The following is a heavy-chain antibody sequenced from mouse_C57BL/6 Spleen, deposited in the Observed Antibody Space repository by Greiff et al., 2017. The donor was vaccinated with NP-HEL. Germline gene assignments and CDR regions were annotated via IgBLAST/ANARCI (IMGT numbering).Heavy chain of an antibody. CDR3: AKTGPTTLYAMDY. CDR1: GFSLTSYG. J-gene: IGHJ4*01. V-gene: IGHV2-5*01. Sequence: QVQLKESGPGLVQPSQSLSITCTVSGFSLTSYGVHWVRQSPGKGLEWLGVIWRGGSTDYNAAFMSRLSITKDNSKSQVFFKMNSLQADDTAIYYCAKTGPTTLYAMDYWGQGTSVTVSS. D-gene: IGHD2-10*01. CDR2: IWRGGST.